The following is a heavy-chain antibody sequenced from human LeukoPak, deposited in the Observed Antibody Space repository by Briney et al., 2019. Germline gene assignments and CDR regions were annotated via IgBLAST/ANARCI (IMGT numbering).Heavy chain of an antibody. CDR3: ASVRGYSYGPAGL. CDR2: MNPNSGNT. V-gene: IGHV1-8*02. D-gene: IGHD5-18*01. CDR1: GGTFSSYA. Sequence: ASVKVSCKASGGTFSSYAVSWVRQAPGQGLEWMGWMNPNSGNTGYAQKFQGRVTMTRNTSISTAYMELSSLRSEDTAVYYCASVRGYSYGPAGLWGQGTLVTVSS. J-gene: IGHJ4*02.